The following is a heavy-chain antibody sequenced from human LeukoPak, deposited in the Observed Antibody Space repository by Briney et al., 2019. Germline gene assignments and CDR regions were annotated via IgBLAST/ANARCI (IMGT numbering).Heavy chain of an antibody. CDR2: IYSGGST. J-gene: IGHJ4*02. Sequence: PGGSLRLSCAASGFTFSDYYMSWIRQAPGKGLEWVSVIYSGGSTYYADSFKGRLTISRDNSENTLYLQMHSLRTEDTDVYYCARDPIIWEQQLPTGDYWGQGTLVTVSS. D-gene: IGHD6-13*01. CDR1: GFTFSDYY. CDR3: ARDPIIWEQQLPTGDY. V-gene: IGHV3-66*01.